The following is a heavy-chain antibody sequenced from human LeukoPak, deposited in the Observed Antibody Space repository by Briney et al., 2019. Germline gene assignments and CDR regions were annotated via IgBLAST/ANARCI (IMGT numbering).Heavy chain of an antibody. J-gene: IGHJ3*02. D-gene: IGHD6-13*01. CDR2: IYSGGST. CDR3: AREKYSSSWTPDAFDI. V-gene: IGHV3-53*01. CDR1: GFTVSSNY. Sequence: GGSLRLSCAASGFTVSSNYMSWVRQAPGKGLEWVSVIYSGGSTYYADSVKGRFTISRDNSKNTLYLQMNSLRAEDTAVYYCAREKYSSSWTPDAFDIWGQGTMVTVSS.